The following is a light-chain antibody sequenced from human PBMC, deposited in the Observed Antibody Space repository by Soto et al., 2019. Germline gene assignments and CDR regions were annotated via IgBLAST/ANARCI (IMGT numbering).Light chain of an antibody. CDR2: AAS. CDR3: HQSYSTSQIT. CDR1: ETISTF. Sequence: DIQMTQSPPSLSASVGDRVTMTCRASETISTFLNWYQHKPGKAPKLLISAASRLQSGVPSRFSGSGSGTDFTLTINGLQTEEFASYYCHQSYSTSQITCGQGTRLDI. J-gene: IGKJ5*01. V-gene: IGKV1-39*01.